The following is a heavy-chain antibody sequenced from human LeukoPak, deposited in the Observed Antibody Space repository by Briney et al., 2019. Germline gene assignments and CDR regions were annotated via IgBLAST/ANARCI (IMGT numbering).Heavy chain of an antibody. CDR1: GFTFYNFW. J-gene: IGHJ4*02. Sequence: PGGSVSFSCAASGFTFYNFWMHWQRPAPGKGLVWVSGINHDGTGTYYADSVKGRFTISRDNAKNTVDLQMNGLRAEDTTVYYCATVSEYWGQGTLVTVSS. V-gene: IGHV3-74*01. CDR2: INHDGTGT. CDR3: ATVSEY.